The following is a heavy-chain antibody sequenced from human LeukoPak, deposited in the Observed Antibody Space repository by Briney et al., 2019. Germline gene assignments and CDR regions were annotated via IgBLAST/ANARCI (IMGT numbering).Heavy chain of an antibody. CDR1: GFTFSSYN. CDR3: ARDDGSYSRSPGFDN. Sequence: GGSLRLSCAASGFTFSSYNMNWVRQAPGKGLEWVSSISSSSSYIYYADSVKGRFTISRDNAKNSLYLQMNSLRAEDTAVYYCARDDGSYSRSPGFDNWGQGTLVTVSS. CDR2: ISSSSSYI. V-gene: IGHV3-21*01. D-gene: IGHD1-26*01. J-gene: IGHJ4*02.